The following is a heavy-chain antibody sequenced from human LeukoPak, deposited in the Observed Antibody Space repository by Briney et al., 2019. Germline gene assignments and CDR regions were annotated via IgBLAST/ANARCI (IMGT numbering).Heavy chain of an antibody. CDR1: GFSFSTFW. CDR3: ARGGTFVSDY. Sequence: GGSLRLSCAASGFSFSTFWMSWVRQAPGKGLEWVANIKVDGSEKYYVDSMKGRFTVSRDNAKNSLYLQMDSLRAEDTAVYYCARGGTFVSDYWGQGTLVTVSS. D-gene: IGHD1-1*01. CDR2: IKVDGSEK. V-gene: IGHV3-7*01. J-gene: IGHJ4*02.